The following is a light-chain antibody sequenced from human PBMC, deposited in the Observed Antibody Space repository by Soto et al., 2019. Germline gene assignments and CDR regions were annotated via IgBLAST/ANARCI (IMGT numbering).Light chain of an antibody. CDR1: QGLXSY. V-gene: IGKV1-39*01. CDR2: AAS. Sequence: IRVTHSAASLSASVGDRVTTTCRASQGLXSYLNWYQQKPGKAPKLLIXAASSLQSGVPSRFSGSGSGTDFTLTISSLQPEEVATYYCHQSYSTPRVTFGQGTKVDIK. CDR3: HQSYSTPRVT. J-gene: IGKJ1*01.